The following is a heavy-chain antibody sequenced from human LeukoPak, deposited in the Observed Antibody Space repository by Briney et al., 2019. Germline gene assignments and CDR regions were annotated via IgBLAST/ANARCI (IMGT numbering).Heavy chain of an antibody. D-gene: IGHD6-6*01. V-gene: IGHV3-23*01. CDR3: AKTGLYSSSSRGYFDY. CDR2: ISGSGITT. CDR1: GFTFSSYW. J-gene: IGHJ4*02. Sequence: GGSLRLSCAASGFTFSSYWMSWVRQPPGEGLQWASVISGSGITTYYARSVKGRFTISRDNSKNTLYLQMNNLRAEDTAIYYCAKTGLYSSSSRGYFDYWGQGTLVTVSS.